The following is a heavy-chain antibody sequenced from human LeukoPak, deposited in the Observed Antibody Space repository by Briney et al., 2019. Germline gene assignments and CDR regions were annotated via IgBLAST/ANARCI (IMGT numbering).Heavy chain of an antibody. CDR3: AKDSNYDSSGSIDY. J-gene: IGHJ4*02. CDR1: GFTFSSYA. V-gene: IGHV3-9*01. Sequence: GGSLRLSCAASGFTFSSYAMDWVRQAPGKGLEWVSGISWNSGSIAYADSVKGRFTISRDNAKNSLYLQMNSLRPEDTALYYCAKDSNYDSSGSIDYWGQGTLVTVSS. CDR2: ISWNSGSI. D-gene: IGHD3-22*01.